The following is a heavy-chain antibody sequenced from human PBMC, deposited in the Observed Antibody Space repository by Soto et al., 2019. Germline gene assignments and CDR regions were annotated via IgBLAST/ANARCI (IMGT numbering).Heavy chain of an antibody. CDR3: AREGSSYYSTIDY. J-gene: IGHJ4*02. CDR2: IYSSGST. V-gene: IGHV4-59*01. Sequence: PSETLSLTCTVSGGSISGYYWSWIRQPPGKGLEWIGYIYSSGSTKYNPYLKSRVTISVDTSKNQFSLKLSSLTAADTAVYYCAREGSSYYSTIDYWGQGTLVTLSS. D-gene: IGHD6-13*01. CDR1: GGSISGYY.